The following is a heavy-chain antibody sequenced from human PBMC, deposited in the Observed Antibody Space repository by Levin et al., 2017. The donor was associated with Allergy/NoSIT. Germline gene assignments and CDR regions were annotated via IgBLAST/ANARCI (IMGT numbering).Heavy chain of an antibody. CDR3: ARGSRCSGGSCYWVDWYFDL. V-gene: IGHV3-30-3*01. Sequence: GESLKISCAASGFTFSSYAMNWVRQAPGKRLEWVAVISTDGSNKFYADSVKGRFTISRDNSKNTLYLQMNSLRAEDTAVYYCARGSRCSGGSCYWVDWYFDLWGHGTLVTVSS. D-gene: IGHD2-15*01. CDR2: ISTDGSNK. J-gene: IGHJ2*01. CDR1: GFTFSSYA.